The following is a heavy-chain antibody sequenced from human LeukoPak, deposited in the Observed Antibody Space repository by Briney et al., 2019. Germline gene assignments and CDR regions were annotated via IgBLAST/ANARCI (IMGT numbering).Heavy chain of an antibody. CDR1: GFTLSNYA. CDR2: ITGSGSGI. CDR3: AKWGDYDVLTGYYVSDY. J-gene: IGHJ4*02. V-gene: IGHV3-23*01. D-gene: IGHD3-9*01. Sequence: GASLRLSCAASGFTLSNYAMSWIRQAPGKGLEWGSAITGSGSGIYYADSMKSRFTISRDNSKNTLYLQINSLRAEDTAVYYSAKWGDYDVLTGYYVSDYWGQGTLVTVSS.